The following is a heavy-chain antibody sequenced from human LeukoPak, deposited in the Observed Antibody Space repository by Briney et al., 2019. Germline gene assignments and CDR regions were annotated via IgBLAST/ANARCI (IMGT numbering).Heavy chain of an antibody. V-gene: IGHV3-21*01. CDR3: AREMYAGWYFAFDI. CDR2: ISNNGDYI. Sequence: GGSLRLSCTVSGFTFSSFTMNWVRQGPGKGLEWVASISNNGDYISYADSLKGRFTISRDNAKNSLFLQMSSLRAEDTAVYYCAREMYAGWYFAFDIWGQGTMVTVSS. CDR1: GFTFSSFT. D-gene: IGHD6-19*01. J-gene: IGHJ3*02.